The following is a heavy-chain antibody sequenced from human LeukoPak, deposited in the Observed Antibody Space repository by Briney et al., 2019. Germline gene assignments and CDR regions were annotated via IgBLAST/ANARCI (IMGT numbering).Heavy chain of an antibody. CDR2: ISYDGSNK. V-gene: IGHV3-30-3*01. D-gene: IGHD3-10*01. J-gene: IGHJ4*02. CDR3: ARAPTYYGSDTYYFDY. Sequence: TGGSLRLSCAASGFTFSSYAMHWVRQAPGKGLEGVAVISYDGSNKYYADSVKGRFTISRDNSKNTLYLQMNSLRAEDTAVYYCARAPTYYGSDTYYFDYWGQGTLVTVSS. CDR1: GFTFSSYA.